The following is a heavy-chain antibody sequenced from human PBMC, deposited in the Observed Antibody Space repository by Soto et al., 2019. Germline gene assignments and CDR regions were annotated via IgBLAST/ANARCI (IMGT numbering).Heavy chain of an antibody. CDR2: SFSSGGT. CDR3: ARDREPDGIWTFDS. CDR1: GVRRNKYT. D-gene: IGHD3-9*01. J-gene: IGHJ4*02. V-gene: IGHV3-23*05. Sequence: PEGALRGSCAALGVRRNKYTMGWVRQAPGKGLEWVAESFSSGGTQYSDSVKGRFTISRDNSRNMVFLQMNGLRVEDTALYYCARDREPDGIWTFDSWGQGALVTVSS.